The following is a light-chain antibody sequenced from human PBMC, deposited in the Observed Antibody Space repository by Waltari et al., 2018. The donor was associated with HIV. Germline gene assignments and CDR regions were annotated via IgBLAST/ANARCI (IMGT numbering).Light chain of an antibody. CDR2: GAS. V-gene: IGKV3-15*01. J-gene: IGKJ1*01. Sequence: EIVMTQSPAFLSLSPGEITPLSGRASQSVTSDLAWYQQKPGQAPRLLIYGASTSATAIPARFSGSESVTEFTLTIRSLQSEDFAVYYCQQYNNWPPPFGQGTKVEIK. CDR3: QQYNNWPPP. CDR1: QSVTSD.